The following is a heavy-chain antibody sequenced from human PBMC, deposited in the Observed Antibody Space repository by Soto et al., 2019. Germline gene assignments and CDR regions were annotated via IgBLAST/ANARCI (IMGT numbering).Heavy chain of an antibody. Sequence: SVKVSCKASGGTFSSYAISWVRQAPGQGLEWMGGIIPIFGTANYAQKFQGRVTITADESTSTAYMELSSRRSEDTAVYYCARGKRVATIKPSYYYYYGMDVWGQGTTVTVSS. CDR1: GGTFSSYA. CDR2: IIPIFGTA. J-gene: IGHJ6*02. V-gene: IGHV1-69*13. D-gene: IGHD5-12*01. CDR3: ARGKRVATIKPSYYYYYGMDV.